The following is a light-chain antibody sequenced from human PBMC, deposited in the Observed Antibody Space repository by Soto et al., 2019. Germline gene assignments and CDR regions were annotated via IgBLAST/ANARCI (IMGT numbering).Light chain of an antibody. CDR2: DAS. CDR1: ESIGRS. V-gene: IGKV3-11*01. J-gene: IGKJ1*01. CDR3: LQRSDWRT. Sequence: IVLTQFPVSLSLAPGEIATLSCRASESIGRSLAWYQQRPGQAPRLLIYDASNRATGIPARFSGSGSGTDFTLTISRLEPEDFAVYYCLQRSDWRTFGRGTKVDIK.